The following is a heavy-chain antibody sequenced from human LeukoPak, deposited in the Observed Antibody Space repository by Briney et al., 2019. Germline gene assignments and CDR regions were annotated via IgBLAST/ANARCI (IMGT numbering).Heavy chain of an antibody. CDR1: GGSISSSSYY. CDR2: IYYSGST. Sequence: SETLSLTCTVFGGSISSSSYYWGWIRQPPGKGLEWIGSIYYSGSTYYNPSLKSRVTISVAPSKNQFSLKLSSVTAADTAVYYCARLYSGSYGFDYWGQGTLVTVSS. CDR3: ARLYSGSYGFDY. V-gene: IGHV4-39*01. J-gene: IGHJ4*02. D-gene: IGHD1-26*01.